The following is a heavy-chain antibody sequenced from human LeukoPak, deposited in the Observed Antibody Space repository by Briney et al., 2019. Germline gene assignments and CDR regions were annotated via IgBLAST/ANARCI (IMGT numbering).Heavy chain of an antibody. D-gene: IGHD3-10*01. CDR2: IKKDGGEE. CDR3: VRERGVAKGDY. J-gene: IGHJ4*02. V-gene: IGHV3-7*01. Sequence: GGSLRLSCAASGFTLGSYWMSWVRQAPEKGLEWVANIKKDGGEEYYVDSVKGRFTISRDNAKNSLYLQMSSLRVEDTAVYYCVRERGVAKGDYWGQGTLVTVSS. CDR1: GFTLGSYW.